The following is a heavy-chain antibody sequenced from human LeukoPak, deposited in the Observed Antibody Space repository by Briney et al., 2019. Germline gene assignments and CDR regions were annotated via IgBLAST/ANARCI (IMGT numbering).Heavy chain of an antibody. J-gene: IGHJ5*02. D-gene: IGHD3-10*01. CDR3: ARGPHYYGSGRPPGWFDP. V-gene: IGHV3-23*01. CDR1: GFTFSSYG. CDR2: ISGSGGST. Sequence: PGGSLRLSCAASGFTFSSYGMSWVRQAPGRGLEWVSAISGSGGSTYYADSVKGRFTISRDNSKNTLYLQMNSLRAEDTAVYYCARGPHYYGSGRPPGWFDPWGQGTLVTVSS.